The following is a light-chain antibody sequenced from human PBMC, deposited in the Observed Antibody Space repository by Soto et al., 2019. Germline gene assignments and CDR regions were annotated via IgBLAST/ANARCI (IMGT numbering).Light chain of an antibody. CDR1: QSVSSSY. J-gene: IGKJ2*01. Sequence: EIVLTQSPGTLSLSPGERATLSCRASQSVSSSYLAWYQQKLGQAPRLLIYGASSRATGIPDRFSGSGSGTDFTLTISSLEPEAFAVYYCEQYGSSPYTFGQGTKLEIK. CDR3: EQYGSSPYT. CDR2: GAS. V-gene: IGKV3-20*01.